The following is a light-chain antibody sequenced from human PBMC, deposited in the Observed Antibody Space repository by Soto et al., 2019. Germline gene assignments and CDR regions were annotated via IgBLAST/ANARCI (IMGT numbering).Light chain of an antibody. CDR2: GAS. CDR3: QQYNNWPPWT. Sequence: EIVMTLSPATLSVSPGERATLSCRASQSVSSNLAWYQQKPGQAPRLLIYGASTRATGIPARFSGSGSGTEFTLTISSLQSEDFAVYFCQQYNNWPPWTFGQGTKVEI. J-gene: IGKJ1*01. V-gene: IGKV3-15*01. CDR1: QSVSSN.